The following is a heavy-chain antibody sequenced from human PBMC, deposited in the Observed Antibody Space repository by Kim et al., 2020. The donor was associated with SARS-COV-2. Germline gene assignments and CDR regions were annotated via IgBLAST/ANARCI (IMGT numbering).Heavy chain of an antibody. CDR2: NTGNP. V-gene: IGHV7-4-1*02. Sequence: NTGNPTYAQGFTGRFVFSLDTSVSTAYLQISSLKAEDTAVYYCARGGWNYWGQGTLVTVSS. J-gene: IGHJ4*02. D-gene: IGHD2-15*01. CDR3: ARGGWNY.